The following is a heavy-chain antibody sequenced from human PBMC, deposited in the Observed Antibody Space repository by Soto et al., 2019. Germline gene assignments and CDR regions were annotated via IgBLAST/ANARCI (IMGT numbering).Heavy chain of an antibody. V-gene: IGHV1-18*01. Sequence: GASVKVSCKASGYTFTSYGISWVRQAPGQGLEWMGWISAYNGNTNYAQKLQGRVTMTTDTSTSTAYMELRSLRSDDTAVYYCARGLGYCSGGSCPNWFDPWGRGTLVTVSS. D-gene: IGHD2-15*01. CDR3: ARGLGYCSGGSCPNWFDP. J-gene: IGHJ5*02. CDR1: GYTFTSYG. CDR2: ISAYNGNT.